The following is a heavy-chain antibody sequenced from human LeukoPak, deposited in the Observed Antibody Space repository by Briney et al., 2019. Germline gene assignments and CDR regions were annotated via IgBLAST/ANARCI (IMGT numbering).Heavy chain of an antibody. CDR1: GFTFGNYT. V-gene: IGHV3-64*01. CDR2: ISRNGGSI. J-gene: IGHJ6*04. D-gene: IGHD3-3*01. Sequence: GGSLRLSCAGSGFTFGNYTMHWVRQAPGKGLEYVSAISRNGGSIDYAHSVRGRFTISRDNSENTLYLEMGGLRPEDMAVYYCARRAYYDFWSGSPYYRLDVWGRGTTVTVSS. CDR3: ARRAYYDFWSGSPYYRLDV.